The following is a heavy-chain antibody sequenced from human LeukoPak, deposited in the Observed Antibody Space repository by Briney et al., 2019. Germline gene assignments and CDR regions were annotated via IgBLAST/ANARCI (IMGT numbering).Heavy chain of an antibody. D-gene: IGHD1-26*01. Sequence: GGSLRLSCAASGFTFSSYGIHWVRQAPGKGLEWVAVISYDGSNKYYADSVKGRFTISRDNSKNTLYLQMNSLRAEDTAVYYCAKDRQWELLMSYFDYWGQGTLVTVSS. CDR3: AKDRQWELLMSYFDY. V-gene: IGHV3-30*18. CDR2: ISYDGSNK. J-gene: IGHJ4*02. CDR1: GFTFSSYG.